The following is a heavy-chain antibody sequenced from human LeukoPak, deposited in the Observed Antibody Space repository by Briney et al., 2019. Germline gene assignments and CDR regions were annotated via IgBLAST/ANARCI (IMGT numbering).Heavy chain of an antibody. D-gene: IGHD3-10*02. CDR3: ARLVRLLTDWFDP. Sequence: GESLKISCKGSGYNFTKHWIGWVRQMPGKGLEWMGIIYPDDSDTKYSPSFEGQVTISVDKSISTACLQWSSLKASDTAIYYCARLVRLLTDWFDPWGQGTLVTVSS. CDR2: IYPDDSDT. CDR1: GYNFTKHW. J-gene: IGHJ5*02. V-gene: IGHV5-51*01.